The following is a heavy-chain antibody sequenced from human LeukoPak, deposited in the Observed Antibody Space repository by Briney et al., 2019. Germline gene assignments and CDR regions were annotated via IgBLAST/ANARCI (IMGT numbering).Heavy chain of an antibody. D-gene: IGHD3-10*01. Sequence: GSLRLSCAASGFTFSSYAMSWVRPAPGRGLEWVSAISGSGGSTYYADSVKGRFTISRDNSKNTLYLQMNSLRAEDTAVYYCAKYGSGSYYNGQFDYWGQGTLVTVSS. V-gene: IGHV3-23*01. CDR1: GFTFSSYA. CDR3: AKYGSGSYYNGQFDY. CDR2: ISGSGGST. J-gene: IGHJ4*02.